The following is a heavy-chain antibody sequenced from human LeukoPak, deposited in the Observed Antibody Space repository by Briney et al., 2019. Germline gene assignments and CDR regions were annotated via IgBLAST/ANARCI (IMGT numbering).Heavy chain of an antibody. CDR1: GYTFTSYG. CDR2: ISAYNGNT. D-gene: IGHD3-16*02. V-gene: IGHV1-18*01. Sequence: GASVKVSCKASGYTFTSYGISWVRQAPGQGLEWMGWISAYNGNTNYAQKLQGRVTMTTDTSTSTAYMELRSLRSDDTAVYYCARGRVITFGGVIARAEYFQHWGQGTLVTVSS. J-gene: IGHJ1*01. CDR3: ARGRVITFGGVIARAEYFQH.